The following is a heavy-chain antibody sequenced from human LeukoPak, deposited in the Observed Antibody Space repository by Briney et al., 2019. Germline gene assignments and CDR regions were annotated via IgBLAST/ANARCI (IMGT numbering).Heavy chain of an antibody. J-gene: IGHJ4*02. D-gene: IGHD5-18*01. V-gene: IGHV3-74*01. CDR2: INSDGSST. CDR3: GNLDTPMGY. CDR1: GFTFSSYW. Sequence: PGGSLRLSCAASGFTFSSYWMHWVRQAPGKGLVWVSRINSDGSSTSYAYSVKGRFTITRDNAKNTLYLQMNSLRAEDTAVYYCGNLDTPMGYWGQGTLVTVSS.